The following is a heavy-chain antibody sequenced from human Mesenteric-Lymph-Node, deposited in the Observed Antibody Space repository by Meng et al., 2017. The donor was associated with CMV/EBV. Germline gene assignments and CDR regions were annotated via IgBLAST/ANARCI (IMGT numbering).Heavy chain of an antibody. CDR3: ARRGSGGYLVL. J-gene: IGHJ4*02. Sequence: SCEASGGSFSSSGLSWMRQVPGQALEWMGSIMPMFRTSNYAQKFQGRVSMTADESTRAAYMELSSLTSEDTAVYYCARRGSGGYLVLWGQGTLVTVSS. D-gene: IGHD5-12*01. CDR1: GGSFSSSG. CDR2: IMPMFRTS. V-gene: IGHV1-69*01.